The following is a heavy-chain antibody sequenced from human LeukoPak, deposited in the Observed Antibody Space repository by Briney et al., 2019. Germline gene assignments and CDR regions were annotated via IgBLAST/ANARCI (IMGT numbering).Heavy chain of an antibody. CDR3: AKDLRYNWNLGNAFDI. Sequence: GRSLRLSCAASGFTFSSYGMHWVRQAPGKGLEWVAVISYDGSNKYYADSVRGRFTISRDNSKTTLYLQMNSLRAEDTAVYYCAKDLRYNWNLGNAFDIWGQGTMVTVSS. CDR1: GFTFSSYG. V-gene: IGHV3-30*18. D-gene: IGHD1-1*01. CDR2: ISYDGSNK. J-gene: IGHJ3*02.